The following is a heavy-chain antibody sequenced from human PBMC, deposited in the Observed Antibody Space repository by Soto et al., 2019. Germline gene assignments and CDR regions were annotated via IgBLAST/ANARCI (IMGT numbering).Heavy chain of an antibody. CDR3: AREGSMYYYDSSGYYGYFDY. V-gene: IGHV4-30-4*01. Sequence: PSETLSLTCTVSGGSISSGDYYWSWIRHPPGKGLEWIGYIYYSGSTYYNPSLKSRVTISVDTSKNQFSLKLSSVTAADTAVYYCAREGSMYYYDSSGYYGYFDYWGQGTLVTVSS. CDR2: IYYSGST. D-gene: IGHD3-22*01. CDR1: GGSISSGDYY. J-gene: IGHJ4*02.